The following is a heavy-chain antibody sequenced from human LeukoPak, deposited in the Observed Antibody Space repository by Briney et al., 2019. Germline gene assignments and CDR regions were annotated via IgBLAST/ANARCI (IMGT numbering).Heavy chain of an antibody. CDR3: ARTRRITMVRGAPH. V-gene: IGHV3-30*02. CDR2: IRYDGSNK. Sequence: GGSLRLSCAASGFTFSSYGMHWVRQAPGKGLEWVAFIRYDGSNKYYADSVKGRFTISRDNAKNSLYLQMNSLRAEDTAVYYCARTRRITMVRGAPHWGQGTLVTVSS. CDR1: GFTFSSYG. J-gene: IGHJ4*02. D-gene: IGHD3-10*01.